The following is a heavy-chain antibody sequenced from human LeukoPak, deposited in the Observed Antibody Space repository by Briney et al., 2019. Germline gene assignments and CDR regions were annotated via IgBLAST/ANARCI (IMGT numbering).Heavy chain of an antibody. CDR1: XSYS. V-gene: IGHV3-21*01. CDR3: ARDAYYDSSGYYYYYGMDV. J-gene: IGHJ6*02. Sequence: XSYSMNWVRQXPXXXLEWVSSISSSSSYIYYADSVKGRFTISRDNAKNSLYLQMNSLRAEDTAVYYCARDAYYDSSGYYYYYGMDVWGQGTTVTVSS. D-gene: IGHD3-22*01. CDR2: ISSSSSYI.